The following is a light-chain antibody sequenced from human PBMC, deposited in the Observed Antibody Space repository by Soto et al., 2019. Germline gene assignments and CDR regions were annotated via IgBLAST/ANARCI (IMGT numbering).Light chain of an antibody. CDR2: AAS. Sequence: DIQMTQSPSSLSASVGDRVTITCRASQTISRNLNWYQQKPGKAPDLLIFAASNLQSGVPSRFSGSGSGADFTLTISSLQPEDFATYYCQQGHSAPLTFGGGTKGEIK. V-gene: IGKV1-39*01. CDR3: QQGHSAPLT. J-gene: IGKJ4*01. CDR1: QTISRN.